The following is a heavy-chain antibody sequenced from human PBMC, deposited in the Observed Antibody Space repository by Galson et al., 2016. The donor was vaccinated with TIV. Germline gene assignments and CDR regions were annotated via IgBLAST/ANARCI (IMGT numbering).Heavy chain of an antibody. CDR3: ARQDDYDKSGYV. CDR1: GGSVSSSPSY. CDR2: IYYRGSN. Sequence: SETLSLTCTVSGGSVSSSPSYWGWVRQPPGMGLEWIGTIYYRGSNYYNPSLSSRVTVSVDTSKTHFFLNLSSVTAADTAVYYCARQDDYDKSGYVWGLGILVTVSS. J-gene: IGHJ4*02. V-gene: IGHV4-39*07. D-gene: IGHD3-22*01.